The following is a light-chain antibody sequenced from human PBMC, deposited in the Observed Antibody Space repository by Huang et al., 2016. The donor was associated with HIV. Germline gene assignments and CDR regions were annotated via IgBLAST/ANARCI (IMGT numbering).Light chain of an antibody. V-gene: IGKV3-11*01. Sequence: EIVLTQSPATLSLSPGERATLSCRASQSVGGYLAWYQQKPGQAPRLPIYDTSTRATGIPARFGGSGSETDFTLTISSLEPEDFAVYYCQQPGSFGQGTKVDIK. J-gene: IGKJ2*01. CDR1: QSVGGY. CDR2: DTS. CDR3: QQPGS.